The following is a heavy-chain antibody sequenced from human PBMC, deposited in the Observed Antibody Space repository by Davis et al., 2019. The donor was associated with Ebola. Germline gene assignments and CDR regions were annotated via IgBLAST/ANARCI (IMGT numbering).Heavy chain of an antibody. V-gene: IGHV3-72*01. CDR1: GFTFSDYY. CDR2: IRNKANSYTT. CDR3: ARENYYMDV. Sequence: GESLKISCAASGFTFSDYYMDWVRQAPGKGLEWVGRIRNKANSYTTEFAASVKGTFTISRDDSKNSLYLQMNSLKTEDTAVYYCARENYYMDVWGKGTTVTVSS. J-gene: IGHJ6*03.